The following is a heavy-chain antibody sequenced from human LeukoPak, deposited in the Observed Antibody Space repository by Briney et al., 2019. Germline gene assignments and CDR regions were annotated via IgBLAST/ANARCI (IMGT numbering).Heavy chain of an antibody. Sequence: ASVKVSCKASGYTFTSYGFSWVRQAPGQGLEWMGSISTYYGNTNYAQKLQDRVTMTTDTSTSTAYMELTSLRSDDTAVYYCARVYSTNYYGSGDRPFLFDYWGQGTVVTVSS. V-gene: IGHV1-18*01. D-gene: IGHD3-10*01. J-gene: IGHJ4*02. CDR3: ARVYSTNYYGSGDRPFLFDY. CDR2: ISTYYGNT. CDR1: GYTFTSYG.